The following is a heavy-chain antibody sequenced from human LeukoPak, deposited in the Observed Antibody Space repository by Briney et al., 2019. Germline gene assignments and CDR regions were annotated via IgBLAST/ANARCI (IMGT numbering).Heavy chain of an antibody. Sequence: RSGGSLRLSCAASGFTFDDYGMSWVRQAPGKGLEWVSGINWNGGSTGYADSVKGRFTISRDNAKNTLYLQMNSLRAEDTAVYYCASTMVRGVPWGQGTLVTVSS. J-gene: IGHJ5*02. V-gene: IGHV3-20*04. CDR1: GFTFDDYG. CDR2: INWNGGST. CDR3: ASTMVRGVP. D-gene: IGHD3-10*01.